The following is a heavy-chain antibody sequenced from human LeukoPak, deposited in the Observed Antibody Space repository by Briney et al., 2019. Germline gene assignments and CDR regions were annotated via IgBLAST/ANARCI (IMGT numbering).Heavy chain of an antibody. CDR1: GGTFSSYA. Sequence: GASVKVSCKASGGTFSSYAISWVRQAPGQGLEWMGGIIPIFGTANYAQKFQGRVTITADESTSTAYMELSSLRSEDTAVYYCARGETDYESPWGAFDIWGQGTMVTVSS. V-gene: IGHV1-69*13. J-gene: IGHJ3*02. D-gene: IGHD4-17*01. CDR2: IIPIFGTA. CDR3: ARGETDYESPWGAFDI.